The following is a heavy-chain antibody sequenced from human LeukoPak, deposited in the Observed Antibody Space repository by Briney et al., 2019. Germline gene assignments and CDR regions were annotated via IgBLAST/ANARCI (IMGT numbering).Heavy chain of an antibody. D-gene: IGHD1-26*01. CDR2: ISGSGSST. J-gene: IGHJ4*02. V-gene: IGHV3-23*01. CDR3: AKDRDSGSYYNY. Sequence: PGGSLRLSCAASGFTFSSYAMSWVRQAPGKGLEWVSAISGSGSSTYYADSVKGRFTISRDNSKNTLYLQMNSLRAEDTAVYYCAKDRDSGSYYNYWGQGTLVTVSS. CDR1: GFTFSSYA.